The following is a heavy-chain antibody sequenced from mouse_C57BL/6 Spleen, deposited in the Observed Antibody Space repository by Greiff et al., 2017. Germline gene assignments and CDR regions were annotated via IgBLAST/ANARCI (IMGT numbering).Heavy chain of an antibody. J-gene: IGHJ4*01. Sequence: QVQLQQPGAELVKPGASVKMSCKASGYTFTSYWITWVKQRPGQGLEWIGDIYPGSGSTNYNEKFTSKATLTVDTSSSTAYMQLSSLTSEDSAVYYCARRDYDYAMDYWGQGTSVTVSS. V-gene: IGHV1-55*01. CDR1: GYTFTSYW. CDR3: ARRDYDYAMDY. CDR2: IYPGSGST. D-gene: IGHD2-4*01.